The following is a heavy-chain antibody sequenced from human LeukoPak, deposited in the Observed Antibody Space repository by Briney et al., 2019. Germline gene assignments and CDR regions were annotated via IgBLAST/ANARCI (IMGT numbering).Heavy chain of an antibody. D-gene: IGHD2-21*01. J-gene: IGHJ4*02. CDR1: GFTFSSYS. CDR2: ISGSGGST. CDR3: AKDRAYCGGDCYWRFDY. V-gene: IGHV3-23*01. Sequence: GGSLRLSCAASGFTFSSYSMNWVRQAPGKGLEWVSAISGSGGSTYYADSVKGRFTISRDNSKNTLYLQMHSLRAEDTAVYYCAKDRAYCGGDCYWRFDYWGLGTLVTVSS.